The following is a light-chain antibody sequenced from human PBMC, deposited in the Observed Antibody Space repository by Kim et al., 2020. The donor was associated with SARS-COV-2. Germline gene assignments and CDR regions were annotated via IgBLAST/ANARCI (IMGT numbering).Light chain of an antibody. CDR3: QQYYSYPWT. J-gene: IGKJ1*01. CDR2: AAS. Sequence: AIRITQSPSSLSASTGDRVTITCRASQGISSYLAWYQQKPGKAPKLLIYAASILQSGVPSRFSGSGSGTDFTLTISCLQSEDFATYYCQQYYSYPWTFGQGTKVDIK. CDR1: QGISSY. V-gene: IGKV1-8*01.